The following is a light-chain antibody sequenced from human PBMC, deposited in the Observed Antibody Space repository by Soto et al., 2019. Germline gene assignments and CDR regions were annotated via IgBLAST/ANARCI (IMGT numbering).Light chain of an antibody. Sequence: DIVMTQSPDSLAVSLGERATINCKSSQSVLYSSNNKNYLAWYQQKPGQPPKLLIYWASTRESGVSDRFSGSGSGTDFTLTISSRQAEDVAVYYCQQYYSTLALTFGGGTKVEIK. V-gene: IGKV4-1*01. J-gene: IGKJ4*01. CDR1: QSVLYSSNNKNY. CDR2: WAS. CDR3: QQYYSTLALT.